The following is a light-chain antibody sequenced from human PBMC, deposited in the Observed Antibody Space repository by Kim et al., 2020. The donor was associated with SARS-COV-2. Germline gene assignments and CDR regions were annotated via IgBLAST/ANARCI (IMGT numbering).Light chain of an antibody. V-gene: IGLV1-44*01. J-gene: IGLJ1*01. Sequence: QKVTISCSGSRSNIGSNTVNWYQHLPGAAPRLLIYSNHQRPSGVPDRFSGSKSGTSASLAISGLQSEDEADYYCVAWDDSLNGFHVFGTGTKVTVL. CDR2: SNH. CDR3: VAWDDSLNGFHV. CDR1: RSNIGSNT.